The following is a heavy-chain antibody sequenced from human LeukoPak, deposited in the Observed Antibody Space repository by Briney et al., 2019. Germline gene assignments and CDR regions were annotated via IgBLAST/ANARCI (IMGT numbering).Heavy chain of an antibody. CDR1: GGTFSSYA. Sequence: ASVKVSCKASGGTFSSYAISWVRQAPGQGLEWMGGIIPIFGTANYAQKFQGRVTITADKSTSTAYMELSSLRSEDTAVYYCARRFGELFRDYYYMDVWGKGTTVTVSS. CDR2: IIPIFGTA. D-gene: IGHD3-10*01. J-gene: IGHJ6*03. CDR3: ARRFGELFRDYYYMDV. V-gene: IGHV1-69*06.